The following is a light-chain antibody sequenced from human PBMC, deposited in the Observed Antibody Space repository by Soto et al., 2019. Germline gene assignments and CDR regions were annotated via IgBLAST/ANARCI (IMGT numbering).Light chain of an antibody. CDR3: SSYAGSITFDV. J-gene: IGLJ1*01. Sequence: QSALTQPPSASGSPGQSVTISCTGTSSDVGAYDYVSWFQQRPGKAPKLLIYEVSKRPSGVPDRFSGSKSDNTASLTVSGLQAEDEADYYCSSYAGSITFDVFGTGTKVTVL. V-gene: IGLV2-8*01. CDR1: SSDVGAYDY. CDR2: EVS.